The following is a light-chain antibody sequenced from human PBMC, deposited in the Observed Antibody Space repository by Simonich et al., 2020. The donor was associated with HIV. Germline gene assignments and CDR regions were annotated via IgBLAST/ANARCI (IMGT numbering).Light chain of an antibody. CDR1: NSIRSY. J-gene: IGKJ5*01. CDR3: QQSYNTLSIT. Sequence: DIQMTQSPSSLSASVGDRVTITCRTINSIRSYLNWYQHKPGKAPNLLIYAASSLQSGVPSRFSGSGSGTDFTLTISSLQPEDFATYYCQQSYNTLSITFGQGTRLEIK. V-gene: IGKV1-39*01. CDR2: AAS.